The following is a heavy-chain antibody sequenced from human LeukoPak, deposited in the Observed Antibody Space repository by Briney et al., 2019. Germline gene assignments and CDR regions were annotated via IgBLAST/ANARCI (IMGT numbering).Heavy chain of an antibody. J-gene: IGHJ6*02. Sequence: ASVKVSCKVSGYTLTELSMHWVRQAPGKGLEWMGGFDPEDGETIYAQKFQGRVTMTEDTSTDTAYMELSSLRSEDTAVYYCATGTYYYGSGSYRNGMDVWGQGTTVTVSS. CDR1: GYTLTELS. CDR2: FDPEDGET. D-gene: IGHD3-10*01. CDR3: ATGTYYYGSGSYRNGMDV. V-gene: IGHV1-24*01.